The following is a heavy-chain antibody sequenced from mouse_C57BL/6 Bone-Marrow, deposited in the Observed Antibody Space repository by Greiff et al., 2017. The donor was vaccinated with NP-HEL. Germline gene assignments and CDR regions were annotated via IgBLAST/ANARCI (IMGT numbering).Heavy chain of an antibody. Sequence: VQLQQSGPELVKPGASVKISCKASGYTFTDYSMNWVKQSHGKSLEWIGDINPNTGGTSYNQKFKGKATFTVDKSSSTAYMELRSLTSKDSEVYYCARSVCDGGYFEVWGTGTTVTVAS. V-gene: IGHV1-26*01. CDR3: ARSVCDGGYFEV. CDR2: INPNTGGT. CDR1: GYTFTDYS. J-gene: IGHJ1*03.